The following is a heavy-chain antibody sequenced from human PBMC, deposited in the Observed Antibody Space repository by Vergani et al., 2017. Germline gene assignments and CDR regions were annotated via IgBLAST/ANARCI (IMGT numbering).Heavy chain of an antibody. Sequence: QVQLVESGGGVVQPGRSLRLSCAASGFTFSSYGMHWVRQAPGKGLEWVAVIWYDGSNKYYADSVKGRFTISSDNSKNTLYLQMNSLRAEDTAVYYCARYGRFLEWPGPYYFDYWGQGTLVTVSS. V-gene: IGHV3-33*01. J-gene: IGHJ4*02. CDR1: GFTFSSYG. D-gene: IGHD3-3*01. CDR2: IWYDGSNK. CDR3: ARYGRFLEWPGPYYFDY.